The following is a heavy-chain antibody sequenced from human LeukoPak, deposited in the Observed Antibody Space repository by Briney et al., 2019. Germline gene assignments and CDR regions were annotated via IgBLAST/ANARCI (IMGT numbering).Heavy chain of an antibody. CDR1: GSTFSSYS. Sequence: GGSLRLSCAAPGSTFSSYSMNWVRQAPGKGLEWVSSIGSSSDHIAYADSVKGRFSVSRDNARNSLYLQVNSLRAEDTAVYYRARGVVPAAFDYWGQGTLVTVSS. CDR2: IGSSSDHI. J-gene: IGHJ4*02. D-gene: IGHD2-15*01. V-gene: IGHV3-21*01. CDR3: ARGVVPAAFDY.